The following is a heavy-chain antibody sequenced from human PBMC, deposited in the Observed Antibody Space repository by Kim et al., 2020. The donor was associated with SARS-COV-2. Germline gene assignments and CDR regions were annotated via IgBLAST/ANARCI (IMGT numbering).Heavy chain of an antibody. CDR1: GYSFTSYW. Sequence: GESLKISCKGSGYSFTSYWIGWVRQMPGKGLEWMGIIYPGDSDTRYSPSFQGQVTISADKSISTAYLQWSSLKASDTAMYYCARQGAAAGMGLNWFDPWGQGTLVTVSS. J-gene: IGHJ5*02. CDR3: ARQGAAAGMGLNWFDP. CDR2: IYPGDSDT. V-gene: IGHV5-51*01. D-gene: IGHD6-13*01.